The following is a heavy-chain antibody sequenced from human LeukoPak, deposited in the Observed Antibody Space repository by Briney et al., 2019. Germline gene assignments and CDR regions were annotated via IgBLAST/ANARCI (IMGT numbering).Heavy chain of an antibody. CDR2: INPNSGGT. D-gene: IGHD3-10*01. Sequence: ASVKVSCKASGYTFTGYYMHWVRQAPGQGLEWMGWINPNSGGTNYAQKFQGRVTVTRDTSISTAYMELSRLRSDDTAVYYCARSDPLLLWFGELFPETFDYWGQGTLVTVSS. V-gene: IGHV1-2*02. J-gene: IGHJ4*02. CDR1: GYTFTGYY. CDR3: ARSDPLLLWFGELFPETFDY.